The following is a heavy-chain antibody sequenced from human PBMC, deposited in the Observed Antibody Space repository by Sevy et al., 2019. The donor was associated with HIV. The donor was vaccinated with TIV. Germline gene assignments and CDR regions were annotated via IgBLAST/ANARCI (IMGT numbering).Heavy chain of an antibody. CDR2: IYYSGST. CDR3: ARGGGYSYGSVDY. Sequence: SETLSLTCTVSGGSISSYYWSWIRQPPGKGLEWIGYIYYSGSTNYNPSLKSRVTISVDTSKNQFSLKLSSVTAADTAVHYCARGGGYSYGSVDYWGQGTLVTVSS. V-gene: IGHV4-59*01. D-gene: IGHD5-18*01. J-gene: IGHJ4*02. CDR1: GGSISSYY.